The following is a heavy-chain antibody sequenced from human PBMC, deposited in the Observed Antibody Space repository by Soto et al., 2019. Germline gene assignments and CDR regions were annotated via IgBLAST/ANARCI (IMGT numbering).Heavy chain of an antibody. V-gene: IGHV3-23*01. CDR2: ISGSGGST. J-gene: IGHJ4*02. CDR1: GFTFSSYA. CDR3: AKGLLYDSRNYYFDF. D-gene: IGHD3-22*01. Sequence: EVQLLESGGGLVQPGGSLRLSCAASGFTFSSYAMSWVRQAPGKGLEWVSAISGSGGSTYYADSVKGRFAMSRDNSKNTLYVQMNSLRVVDTAVYYCAKGLLYDSRNYYFDFWGQGTLVTVSS.